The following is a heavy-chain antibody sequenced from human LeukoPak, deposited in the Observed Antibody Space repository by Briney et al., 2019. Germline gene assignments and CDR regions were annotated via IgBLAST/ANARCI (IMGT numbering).Heavy chain of an antibody. V-gene: IGHV3-53*01. J-gene: IGHJ3*02. CDR2: IYSGGST. Sequence: PGGSLRLSCAASGFTVSSNYMSWVRQAPGKGLEWVSVIYSGGSTYYADSVKGRFTISRDNSKNTLYLQMNSLRAEDTAVYYCAGDQYYYDSSGYYTDAFDIWGQGTMVTVSS. D-gene: IGHD3-22*01. CDR1: GFTVSSNY. CDR3: AGDQYYYDSSGYYTDAFDI.